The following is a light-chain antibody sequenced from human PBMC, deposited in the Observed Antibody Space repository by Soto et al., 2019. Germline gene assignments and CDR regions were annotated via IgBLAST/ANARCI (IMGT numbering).Light chain of an antibody. CDR3: QHYNRWT. CDR2: KAS. CDR1: QSIRSW. Sequence: DIPMTQSPSTLSASVGDRVTITCRTSQSIRSWLAWYQQKPGKAPELLIYKASILQSGVPSRFSGSGSGTEFTLTISSLQPDDSATYYCQHYNRWTFGQGTKVEIK. J-gene: IGKJ1*01. V-gene: IGKV1-5*03.